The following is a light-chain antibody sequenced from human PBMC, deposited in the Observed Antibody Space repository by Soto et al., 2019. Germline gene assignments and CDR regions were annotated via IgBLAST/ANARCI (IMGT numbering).Light chain of an antibody. Sequence: EIVLTQSPGTLSLSPGERATLSCRASQSVSSNYLAWYQQKPGQAPRLLIYVASNRATGIPDRFSGSGSGTDFTLTISRLEPEDFAVYYCQQYGRLPRTFGQGTKVDIK. CDR2: VAS. J-gene: IGKJ1*01. CDR1: QSVSSNY. CDR3: QQYGRLPRT. V-gene: IGKV3-20*01.